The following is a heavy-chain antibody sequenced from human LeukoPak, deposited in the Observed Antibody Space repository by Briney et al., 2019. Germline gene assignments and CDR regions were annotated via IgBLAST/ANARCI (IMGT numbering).Heavy chain of an antibody. J-gene: IGHJ4*02. CDR3: TTDGLYSIDN. CDR1: GFTFSYAW. V-gene: IGHV3-15*01. CDR2: IKSKSDGGTI. Sequence: PGGSLRLPCAASGFTFSYAWMNWVRQAPGKGLEWVGRIKSKSDGGTIDYAAPVKGRFTISRDDSKNTLYLQIHSLKTEDTAVYYCTTDGLYSIDNWGQGTLVTVSS. D-gene: IGHD2-15*01.